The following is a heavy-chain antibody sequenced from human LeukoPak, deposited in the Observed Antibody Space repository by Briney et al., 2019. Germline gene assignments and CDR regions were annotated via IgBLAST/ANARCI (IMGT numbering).Heavy chain of an antibody. V-gene: IGHV3-23*01. CDR2: ISGSGGST. CDR1: GFTFSSYA. D-gene: IGHD3-22*01. Sequence: GGPLRLSCAASGFTFSSYAMSWVRQAPGKGLEWVSAISGSGGSTYYADSVKGRFTISRDNSKNTLYLQMNSLRAEDTAVYYCAKDSGDYYDSSGPGVDYWGQGTLVTVSS. CDR3: AKDSGDYYDSSGPGVDY. J-gene: IGHJ4*02.